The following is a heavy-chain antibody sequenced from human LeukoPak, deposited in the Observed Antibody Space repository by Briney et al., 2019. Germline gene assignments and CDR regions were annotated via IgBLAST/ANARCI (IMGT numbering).Heavy chain of an antibody. V-gene: IGHV6-1*01. CDR3: ARGYVGGSSWPFDY. CDR2: TYYRSKWYN. J-gene: IGHJ4*02. D-gene: IGHD6-13*01. CDR1: GDSVSSNSAA. Sequence: SQTLSLTCAISGDSVSSNSAAWNWIRQSPSRGLEWLGRTYYRSKWYNDYAVSVKSRITINPDTSKNQFSLKLSSVTAADTAVYYCARGYVGGSSWPFDYWGQGTLVTVSS.